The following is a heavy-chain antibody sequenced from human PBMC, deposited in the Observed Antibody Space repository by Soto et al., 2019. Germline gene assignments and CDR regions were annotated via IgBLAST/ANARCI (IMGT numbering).Heavy chain of an antibody. D-gene: IGHD6-19*01. CDR2: IYSGGST. CDR1: GFTVSSNY. Sequence: PGGSLRLSCAASGFTVSSNYMSWVRQAPGKGLEWVSVIYSGGSTYYADSVKGRFTISRDNSKNTLYLQMNSLRAEDTAVYYCASLHPIAVAGGRYYGMDVWGQGTTVTVSS. J-gene: IGHJ6*02. V-gene: IGHV3-53*01. CDR3: ASLHPIAVAGGRYYGMDV.